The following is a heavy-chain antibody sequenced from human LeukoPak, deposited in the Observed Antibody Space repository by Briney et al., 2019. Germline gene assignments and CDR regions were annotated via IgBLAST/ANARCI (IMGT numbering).Heavy chain of an antibody. V-gene: IGHV1-2*02. J-gene: IGHJ3*02. CDR3: ARIYGSNGGAFDI. D-gene: IGHD4-23*01. CDR2: INPNSGGT. Sequence: ASVKVSCKASGYTFTDYYMHWVRQAPGQGLEWMGWINPNSGGTNYAQKFQGRVTMTRDTSISTAYMEMSRLRSDDTTAYYCARIYGSNGGAFDIWGQGTMVTVSS. CDR1: GYTFTDYY.